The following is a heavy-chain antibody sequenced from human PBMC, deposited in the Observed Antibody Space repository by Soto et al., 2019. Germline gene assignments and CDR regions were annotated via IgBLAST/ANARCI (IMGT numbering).Heavy chain of an antibody. CDR2: IYYSGST. J-gene: IGHJ6*03. CDR1: GGSISSGGYY. D-gene: IGHD6-6*01. CDR3: AGEYSSSSGYYYYYMDV. V-gene: IGHV4-31*03. Sequence: QVQLQESGPGLVKPSQTLSLTCTVSGGSISSGGYYWSWIRQHPGKGLEWIGYIYYSGSTYYNPSLKSRGTISVDTSKNQFSLKLSSVTAADTAVYYCAGEYSSSSGYYYYYMDVWGKGTTVTVSS.